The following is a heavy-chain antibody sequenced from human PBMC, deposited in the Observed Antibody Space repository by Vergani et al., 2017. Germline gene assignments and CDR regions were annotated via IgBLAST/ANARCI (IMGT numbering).Heavy chain of an antibody. V-gene: IGHV4-34*01. CDR2: INHSGST. J-gene: IGHJ2*01. CDR1: GGSFSGYY. D-gene: IGHD3-16*02. CDR3: ARRHYDYVWASYRSRGYFDL. Sequence: QVQLQQWGAGLLKPSETLSLTCAVYGGSFSGYYWSWIRQPPGKGLEWIGEINHSGSTNYNPSLKSRVTISVDTSKNQFSLKLSSVTAADTAVYYCARRHYDYVWASYRSRGYFDLWGRGTLVTVSS.